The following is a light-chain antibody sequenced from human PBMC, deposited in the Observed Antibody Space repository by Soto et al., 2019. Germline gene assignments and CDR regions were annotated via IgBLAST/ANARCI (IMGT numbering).Light chain of an antibody. J-gene: IGKJ1*01. CDR2: DAS. CDR3: QQYNSDSWT. Sequence: DTQMTQSPSTLSASVGDRVTITCRASQSISSWLAWYQQKPGKAPKLLIYDASSLESGVPSRFSGSGSGTEFTLTISSLQPDDFATYYCQQYNSDSWTFGQGTKVDIK. V-gene: IGKV1-5*01. CDR1: QSISSW.